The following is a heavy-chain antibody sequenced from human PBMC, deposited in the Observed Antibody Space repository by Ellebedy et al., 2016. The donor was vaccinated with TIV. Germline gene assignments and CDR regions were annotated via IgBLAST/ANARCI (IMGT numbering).Heavy chain of an antibody. CDR1: GFTFSNYG. CDR3: AKEITVADMFDY. Sequence: GESLKISCVASGFTFSNYGIHWVRQAPGKGLEWVAVISDNGNKQYYADFVKGRFTVSRDNSKNTLYLQINSLRAEDTAVYYCAKEITVADMFDYWGQGTLVTVSS. CDR2: ISDNGNKQ. V-gene: IGHV3-30*18. D-gene: IGHD6-19*01. J-gene: IGHJ4*02.